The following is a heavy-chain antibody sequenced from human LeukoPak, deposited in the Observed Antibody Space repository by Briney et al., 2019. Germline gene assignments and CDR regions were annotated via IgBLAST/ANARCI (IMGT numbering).Heavy chain of an antibody. Sequence: GGSLRPSCAASGFTFSSYGMQWVRHAPGKGLEWVAVISYDVRVAYYADSVKGRFSNARDNAQNTVHLQMDSLGVEDMAVYYCVKEQNSSRSYFGGFDYWGQGTLVTVSS. CDR3: VKEQNSSRSYFGGFDY. D-gene: IGHD3-16*01. J-gene: IGHJ4*02. CDR1: GFTFSSYG. V-gene: IGHV3-30*18. CDR2: ISYDVRVA.